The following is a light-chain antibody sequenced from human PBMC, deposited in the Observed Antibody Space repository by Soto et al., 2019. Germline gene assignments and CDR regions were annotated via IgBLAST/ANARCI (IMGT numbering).Light chain of an antibody. Sequence: QSVPTQSPSASGTPGQRVTITCYGDNSNIASNSVNWYQQLPGTAPKLLIYSDNRRPSGVPDRFSASKSGASAFLTISGLQSDDEADYYCSSWDRSLDNWMFGGGTQLTVL. J-gene: IGLJ3*02. CDR1: NSNIASNS. CDR2: SDN. V-gene: IGLV1-44*01. CDR3: SSWDRSLDNWM.